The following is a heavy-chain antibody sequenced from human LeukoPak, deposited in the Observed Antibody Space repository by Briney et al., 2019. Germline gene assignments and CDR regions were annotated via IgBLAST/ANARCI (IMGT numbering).Heavy chain of an antibody. CDR3: ARGPMVRGVPYYFDY. CDR2: ISSSGGST. CDR1: GFTLSSYA. J-gene: IGHJ4*02. V-gene: IGHV3-23*01. D-gene: IGHD3-10*01. Sequence: GGSLRLSCAASGFTLSSYAMSWVRQAPGKGLDWVSGISSSGGSTYYADSVKGRFTISRDNSENTLYLQMNSLRAEDTAVYYCARGPMVRGVPYYFDYWGQGTLVTVSS.